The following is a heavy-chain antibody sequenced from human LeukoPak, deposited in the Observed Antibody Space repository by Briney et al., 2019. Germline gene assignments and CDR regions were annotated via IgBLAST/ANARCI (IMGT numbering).Heavy chain of an antibody. D-gene: IGHD5-24*01. CDR2: IYYSGST. CDR1: DGSISSYY. CDR3: ARPSRDGYRYTFDY. J-gene: IGHJ4*02. V-gene: IGHV4-59*01. Sequence: SETLSLTCTVSDGSISSYYWSWIRQPPGKGLEWIGYIYYSGSTNYNPSLKNRVTISVDTSKNQFSLRLSSVTAADTAVYYCARPSRDGYRYTFDYWGQGILVTVSS.